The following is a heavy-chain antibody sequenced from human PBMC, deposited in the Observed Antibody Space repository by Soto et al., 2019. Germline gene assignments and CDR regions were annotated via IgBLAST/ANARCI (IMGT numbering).Heavy chain of an antibody. J-gene: IGHJ4*02. V-gene: IGHV3-23*01. Sequence: GGSLRLSCVASGFTFSTYAMNWVRQAPGKRLEWVSVIIGNGGSTNYADSVKGRFTISRDNSKNTLYLQVNSLRNDDTAVYYCTRGLLTDCFDYWGQGALVTVSS. CDR1: GFTFSTYA. CDR2: IIGNGGST. CDR3: TRGLLTDCFDY.